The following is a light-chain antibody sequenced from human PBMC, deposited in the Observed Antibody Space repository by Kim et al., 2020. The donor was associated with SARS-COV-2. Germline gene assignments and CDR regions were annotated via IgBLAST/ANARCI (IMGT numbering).Light chain of an antibody. V-gene: IGLV4-69*01. CDR1: SGHSSYA. Sequence: VKLTCTLSSGHSSYAIAWHQQQAGKGPRYLMKLNSDGSHSKGDGIPDRFSGSSSGAERYLTISSLQSEDEADYYCQTWGTGIDRVFGGGTQLTVL. CDR3: QTWGTGIDRV. CDR2: LNSDGSH. J-gene: IGLJ3*02.